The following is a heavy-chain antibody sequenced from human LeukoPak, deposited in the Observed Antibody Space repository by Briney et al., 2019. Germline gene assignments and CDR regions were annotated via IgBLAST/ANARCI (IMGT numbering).Heavy chain of an antibody. CDR1: GYTFTDYA. Sequence: ASVTVSCTPSGYTFTDYAINWVRQAPGQGLEYMGWVNTNTGNPTYAQGFTGRFVFSSDSSVCTAYLQITSLKADDSAIYFCASCNDSSGYFAYWGQGTLVTVSS. CDR2: VNTNTGNP. J-gene: IGHJ4*02. V-gene: IGHV7-4-1*02. D-gene: IGHD3-22*01. CDR3: ASCNDSSGYFAY.